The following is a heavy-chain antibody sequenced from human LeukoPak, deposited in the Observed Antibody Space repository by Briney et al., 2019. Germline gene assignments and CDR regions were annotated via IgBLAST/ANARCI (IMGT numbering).Heavy chain of an antibody. D-gene: IGHD6-13*01. CDR1: GFTVSSNY. CDR2: IYSGGST. V-gene: IGHV3-66*01. Sequence: GGSLRLSCAASGFTVSSNYMSWVRQAPGKGLEWVSVIYSGGSTYYADSVKGRFTISRDNSKNTLYLQMNSLRAEDTAVYYCARGRSNSRIAAAGKGWFDPWGQGTLVTVSS. CDR3: ARGRSNSRIAAAGKGWFDP. J-gene: IGHJ5*02.